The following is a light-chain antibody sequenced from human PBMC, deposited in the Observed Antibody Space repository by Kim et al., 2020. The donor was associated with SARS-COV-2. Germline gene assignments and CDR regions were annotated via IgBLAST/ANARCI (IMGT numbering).Light chain of an antibody. V-gene: IGLV1-44*01. CDR2: TNN. Sequence: RVTSSCSGSSPSIERNAVNWYQHLPGTAPERLLYTNNPRPSGVPDRVSGSKSGTSASLDISGLQSDDEADYYCSAWDGSLNGWVFGGGTQLTVL. CDR3: SAWDGSLNGWV. J-gene: IGLJ3*02. CDR1: SPSIERNA.